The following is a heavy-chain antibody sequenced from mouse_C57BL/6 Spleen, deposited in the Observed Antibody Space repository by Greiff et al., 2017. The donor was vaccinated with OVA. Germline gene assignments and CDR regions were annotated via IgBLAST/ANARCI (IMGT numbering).Heavy chain of an antibody. CDR3: ARSSNFYAMDY. V-gene: IGHV5-9*01. CDR1: GFTFSSYT. J-gene: IGHJ4*01. Sequence: EVQLVESGGGLVKPGGSLKLSCAASGFTFSSYTMSWVRQTPEKRLEWVATISGGGGNTYYPDSVKGRFTISRDNAKNTLYLQMSSLRSEDTALYYCARSSNFYAMDYWGQGTSVTVSS. D-gene: IGHD2-5*01. CDR2: ISGGGGNT.